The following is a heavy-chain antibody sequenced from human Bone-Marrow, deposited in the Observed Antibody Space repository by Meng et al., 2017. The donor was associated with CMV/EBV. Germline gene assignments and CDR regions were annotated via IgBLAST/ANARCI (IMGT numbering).Heavy chain of an antibody. CDR2: IKSKTDGGKK. J-gene: IGHJ4*02. V-gene: IGHV3-15*01. CDR1: GFTFSNAW. CDR3: TTRKILMFGECNDN. Sequence: GESLKISCAASGFTFSNAWMSWGRQAPGKGLEWVGRIKSKTDGGKKDYAATVKGTFTISRDDSKNTLYLQMNTLKTEDTAVYYCTTRKILMFGECNDNWGQGTLVTVSS. D-gene: IGHD3-10*02.